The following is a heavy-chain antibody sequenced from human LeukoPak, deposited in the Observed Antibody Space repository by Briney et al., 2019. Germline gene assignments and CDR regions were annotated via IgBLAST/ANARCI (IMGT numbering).Heavy chain of an antibody. CDR1: GYTFNSSY. CDR3: ARVASKEPSLGY. D-gene: IGHD1-14*01. V-gene: IGHV1-46*02. Sequence: ASVKVSCKASGYTFNSSYMHWVRQAPGQGLEWMGIINPSDDSTRYAQKFQGRVTMTKDTSTNTVYMHLSSLSSDDTAVYYCARVASKEPSLGYWGQGTLVTVSS. J-gene: IGHJ4*02. CDR2: INPSDDST.